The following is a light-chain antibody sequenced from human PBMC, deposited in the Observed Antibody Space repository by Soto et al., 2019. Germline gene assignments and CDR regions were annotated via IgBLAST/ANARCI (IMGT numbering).Light chain of an antibody. J-gene: IGKJ1*01. CDR1: QSVSRNF. Sequence: EIVLTQSPGTLSLSPGERATLSCRASQSVSRNFLAWYQQKPGQAPRLLIYGASSRATGIPDRLSGSGSGTDFTLTISRLEPEDFAVYYCQQYGTSPWTFGQGTKVEIK. CDR2: GAS. V-gene: IGKV3-20*01. CDR3: QQYGTSPWT.